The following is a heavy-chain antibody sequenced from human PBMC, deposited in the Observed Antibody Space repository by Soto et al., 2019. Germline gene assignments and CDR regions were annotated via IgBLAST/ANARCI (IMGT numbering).Heavy chain of an antibody. D-gene: IGHD6-6*01. Sequence: PSQTLSLTCAISGDSVSSNSAAWNWISQSPSRGLEWLGRTYYRSKWYNDYAVSVKSRITINPDTSKNQFSLQLNSVTPEDTAVYYCARGGSSSFRGWFDPWGQGTLVTVSS. CDR1: GDSVSSNSAA. CDR2: TYYRSKWYN. J-gene: IGHJ5*02. V-gene: IGHV6-1*01. CDR3: ARGGSSSFRGWFDP.